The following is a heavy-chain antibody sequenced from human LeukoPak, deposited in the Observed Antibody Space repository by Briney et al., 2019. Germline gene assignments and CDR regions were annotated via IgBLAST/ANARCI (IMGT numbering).Heavy chain of an antibody. CDR3: ARGVHDFWSGFYFDY. D-gene: IGHD3-3*01. CDR1: GFIVSSNY. CDR2: IYSGGST. V-gene: IGHV3-66*02. J-gene: IGHJ4*02. Sequence: GGSLRLSCAASGFIVSSNYMSWVRQAPGKGLEWVSVIYSGGSTYYADSVKGRFTISRDKSKNTLFLQMNSLRAEDTAVYYCARGVHDFWSGFYFDYWGQGTLVTVYS.